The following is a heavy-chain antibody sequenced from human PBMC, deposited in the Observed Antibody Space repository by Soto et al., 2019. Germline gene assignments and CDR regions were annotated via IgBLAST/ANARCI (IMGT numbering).Heavy chain of an antibody. CDR3: AIPSGYFSGVPSGYYYMDV. J-gene: IGHJ6*03. CDR2: IYYSGST. V-gene: IGHV4-39*01. Sequence: PSETLSLTCTVSGGSISSSSYYWGWIRQPPGKGLEWIGSIYYSGSTYYNPSLKSRVTISVDTSKNQFSLKLSSVTAADTAVYYCAIPSGYFSGVPSGYYYMDVWGKGTTVTVSS. D-gene: IGHD3-3*01. CDR1: GGSISSSSYY.